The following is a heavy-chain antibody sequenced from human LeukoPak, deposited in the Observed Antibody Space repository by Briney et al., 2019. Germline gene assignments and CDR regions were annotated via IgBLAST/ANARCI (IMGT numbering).Heavy chain of an antibody. J-gene: IGHJ3*02. CDR3: ARNPTSKTMSRDSFDI. D-gene: IGHD3-10*02. V-gene: IGHV4-39*07. Sequence: SETLSLTCTVSGGSISTSSYYWGWVRQPPGKGLEWIGNIFYSGSTYYSPSLKSRVTISLDTSRNQFSLKLTSVTAADTAVYYCARNPTSKTMSRDSFDIWGQGTFVTVSS. CDR1: GGSISTSSYY. CDR2: IFYSGST.